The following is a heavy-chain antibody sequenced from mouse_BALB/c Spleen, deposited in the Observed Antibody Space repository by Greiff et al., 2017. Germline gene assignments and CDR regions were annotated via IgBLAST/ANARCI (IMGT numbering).Heavy chain of an antibody. V-gene: IGHV1-9*01. J-gene: IGHJ4*01. Sequence: VMLVESGAELMKPGASVKISCKATGYTFSSYWIEWVKQRPGHGLEWIGEILPGSGSTNYNEKFKGKATFTADTSSNTAYMQLSSLTSEDSAVYYCARGTLLRAMDYWGQGTSVTVSS. CDR3: ARGTLLRAMDY. D-gene: IGHD3-3*01. CDR1: GYTFSSYW. CDR2: ILPGSGST.